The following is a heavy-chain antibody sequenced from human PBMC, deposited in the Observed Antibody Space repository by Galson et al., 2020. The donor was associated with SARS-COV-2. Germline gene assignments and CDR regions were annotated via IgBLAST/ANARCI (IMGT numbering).Heavy chain of an antibody. CDR2: IYYSGST. J-gene: IGHJ5*02. Sequence: SETLSLTCTVSGGSISSGGYYWSWIRQHPGKGLEWIGYIYYSGSTYYNPSLKSRVTISVDTSKNQFSLKLSSVTAADTAVYYCASDFYSNSNHGGFDPWGQGTLVTVSS. D-gene: IGHD4-4*01. CDR3: ASDFYSNSNHGGFDP. V-gene: IGHV4-31*03. CDR1: GGSISSGGYY.